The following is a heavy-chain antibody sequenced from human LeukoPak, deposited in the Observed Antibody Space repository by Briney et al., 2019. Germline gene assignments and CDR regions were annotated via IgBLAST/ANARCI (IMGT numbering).Heavy chain of an antibody. Sequence: PGGSLRLSCAASGFSVSRNYMTWVRQAPGKGLEWVSVIYSGGRTDYADSVKGRFTISRDSSKSTLYLQMNSLRAEDTAVYYCTREVIRGTNLGYWGQGTLVTVSS. CDR1: GFSVSRNY. V-gene: IGHV3-53*05. CDR2: IYSGGRT. CDR3: TREVIRGTNLGY. D-gene: IGHD3-10*01. J-gene: IGHJ4*02.